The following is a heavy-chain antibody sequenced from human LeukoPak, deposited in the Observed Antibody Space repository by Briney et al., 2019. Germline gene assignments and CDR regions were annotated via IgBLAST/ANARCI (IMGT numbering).Heavy chain of an antibody. V-gene: IGHV1-2*02. D-gene: IGHD1-1*01. CDR1: GYTFTGYY. J-gene: IGHJ4*02. CDR2: INPNSGGT. Sequence: ASVKVSCKASGYTFTGYYMHWVRQAPGQGLEWMGWINPNSGGTNYAQKFQGRVTMTRDTSISTAYMELSRLRSDDTAVYYCARPTTTGTTWSAFAYWGQGTLVTVSS. CDR3: ARPTTTGTTWSAFAY.